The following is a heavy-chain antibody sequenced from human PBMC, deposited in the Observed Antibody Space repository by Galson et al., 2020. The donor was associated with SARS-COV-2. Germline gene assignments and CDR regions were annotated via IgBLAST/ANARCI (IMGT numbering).Heavy chain of an antibody. CDR3: ARGCSSSTCYGAPAY. Sequence: GWSMRLSCAASGFSFNSYAMYWVRQAPGMGLEFVATISSNGDTTYYANSVKGRFAISRDNSKNTLSLQMADLRPEDMAVYYCARGCSSSTCYGAPAYWGQGTLVTVSS. V-gene: IGHV3-64*01. J-gene: IGHJ4*02. CDR1: GFSFNSYA. D-gene: IGHD2-2*01. CDR2: ISSNGDTT.